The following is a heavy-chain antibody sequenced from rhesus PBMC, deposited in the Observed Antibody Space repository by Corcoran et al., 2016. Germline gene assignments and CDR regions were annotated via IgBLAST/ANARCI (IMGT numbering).Heavy chain of an antibody. D-gene: IGHD1-1*01. CDR2: IGGIRCST. CDR1: GGSISGYY. CDR3: ARGGPLYYYGLDS. V-gene: IGHV4-127*01. Sequence: QVQLQESGPGVVKPSETLSLTCAVSGGSISGYYLWSWIRPPPGKGLEWSGYIGGIRCSTNYNPSLKSRVTISKDTSKNQFSLKLSSVTAADTAVYYCARGGPLYYYGLDSWGQGVVVTVSS. J-gene: IGHJ6*01.